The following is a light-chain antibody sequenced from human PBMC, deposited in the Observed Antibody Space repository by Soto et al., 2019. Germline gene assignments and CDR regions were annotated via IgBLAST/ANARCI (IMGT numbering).Light chain of an antibody. CDR1: SSNIRSNT. V-gene: IGLV1-44*01. Sequence: QSVLTQPPSASGTPGQRVTISCSGSSSNIRSNTVNWYQQVPGTAPKLLIDSNNQRPSGVPDRFSGSKSGTSASLAISGLQSEDEADYYCAAWDDSLNGVVFGGGTQLTVL. CDR3: AAWDDSLNGVV. CDR2: SNN. J-gene: IGLJ2*01.